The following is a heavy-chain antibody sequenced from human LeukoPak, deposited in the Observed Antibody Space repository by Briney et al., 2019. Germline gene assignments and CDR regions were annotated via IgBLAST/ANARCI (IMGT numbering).Heavy chain of an antibody. V-gene: IGHV1-2*02. Sequence: GASVKVSCKASGYTFTGYYMHWVRRAPGQGLEWMGWINPDSGGTNYAQKFQGRVTMTRDTSISTAYMELSRLRSDDTAVYYCASSRPGIGWFDPWGQGTLVTVSS. CDR1: GYTFTGYY. D-gene: IGHD6-13*01. J-gene: IGHJ5*02. CDR2: INPDSGGT. CDR3: ASSRPGIGWFDP.